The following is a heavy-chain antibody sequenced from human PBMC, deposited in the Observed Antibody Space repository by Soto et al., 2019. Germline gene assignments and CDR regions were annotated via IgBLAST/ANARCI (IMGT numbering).Heavy chain of an antibody. J-gene: IGHJ4*02. V-gene: IGHV3-30*18. CDR3: AKDKRAVVVTAPFDY. D-gene: IGHD2-21*02. CDR1: GFTFSSYG. CDR2: ISYDGSNK. Sequence: QVQLVESGGGVVQPGRSLRLSCAASGFTFSSYGMHWVRQAPGKGLEWVAVISYDGSNKYYADSMKGRFTISRDNSKNTLYLQMNSLSAEDTAVYYCAKDKRAVVVTAPFDYWGQGTLVTVSS.